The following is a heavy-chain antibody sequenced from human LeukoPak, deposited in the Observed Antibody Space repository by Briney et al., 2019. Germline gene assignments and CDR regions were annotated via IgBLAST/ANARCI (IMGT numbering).Heavy chain of an antibody. J-gene: IGHJ5*02. CDR2: ISWNSGRI. D-gene: IGHD6-13*01. CDR3: ARDIGSGDSSWLNWFDP. V-gene: IGHV3-9*01. CDR1: GFTFDDYA. Sequence: GRSLRLSCAASGFTFDDYAMHWVRQVPGKGLEWVSGISWNSGRIGYADSVKGRFSISRDNDKNSLYLQMNSLRIEDTAFYYCARDIGSGDSSWLNWFDPWGQGTLVTVSS.